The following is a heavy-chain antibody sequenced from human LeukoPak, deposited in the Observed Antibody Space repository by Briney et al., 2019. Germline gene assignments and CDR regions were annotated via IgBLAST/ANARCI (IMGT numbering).Heavy chain of an antibody. V-gene: IGHV4-34*01. Sequence: PSETLSLTCAAYGGSFSGYYWSWIRQPPGKGLEWIGEINHSGSTNYNPSLKSRVTISVDTSKNQFSLKLSSVTAADTAVYYCARYSSGWLNWFDPWGQGTLVTVSS. CDR3: ARYSSGWLNWFDP. D-gene: IGHD6-19*01. J-gene: IGHJ5*02. CDR1: GGSFSGYY. CDR2: INHSGST.